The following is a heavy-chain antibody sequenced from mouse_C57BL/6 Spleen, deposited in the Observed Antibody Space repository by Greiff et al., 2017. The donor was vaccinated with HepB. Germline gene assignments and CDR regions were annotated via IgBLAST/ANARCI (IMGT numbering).Heavy chain of an antibody. CDR3: TRRGATIPYYFDY. Sequence: QVQLKQSGAELVRPGASVTLSCKASGYTFTDYEMHWVKQTPVHGLEWIGAIDPETGGTAYNQKFKGKAILTADKSSSTAYMELRSLTSEDSAVYYCTRRGATIPYYFDYWGQGTTLTVSS. CDR2: IDPETGGT. J-gene: IGHJ2*01. V-gene: IGHV1-15*01. D-gene: IGHD1-1*02. CDR1: GYTFTDYE.